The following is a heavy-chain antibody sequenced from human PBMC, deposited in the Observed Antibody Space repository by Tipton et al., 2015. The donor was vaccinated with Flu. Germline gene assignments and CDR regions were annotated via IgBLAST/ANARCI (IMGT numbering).Heavy chain of an antibody. CDR2: IYYSGST. V-gene: IGHV4-39*07. Sequence: TLSLTCTVSGGSISSSSYYWGWIRQPPGKGLEWIGSIYYSGSTYYNPSLKSRVTISVDTSKNQFSLKLSSVTAADTAVYYCARTFAEYCSGGSCYSSYYYYGMDVWGQGP. CDR3: ARTFAEYCSGGSCYSSYYYYGMDV. CDR1: GGSISSSSYY. D-gene: IGHD2-15*01. J-gene: IGHJ6*02.